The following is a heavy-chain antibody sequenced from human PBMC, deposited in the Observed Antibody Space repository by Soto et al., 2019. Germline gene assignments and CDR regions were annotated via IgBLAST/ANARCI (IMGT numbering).Heavy chain of an antibody. CDR3: ASVGGSPYGMDV. V-gene: IGHV3-33*01. Sequence: QVQLVESGGGVVQPGRSLRLSCAASGFTFSSYGMHWVRQAPDKGLEWVAVIWYDGSKKYYADSVKGRFTISRDNSKNTLYLQMNSLRAEDTAVYYCASVGGSPYGMDVWGQGTTVTVSS. CDR2: IWYDGSKK. D-gene: IGHD3-16*01. CDR1: GFTFSSYG. J-gene: IGHJ6*02.